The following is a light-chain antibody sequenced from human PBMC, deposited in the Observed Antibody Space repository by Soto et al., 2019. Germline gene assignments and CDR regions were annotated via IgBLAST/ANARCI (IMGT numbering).Light chain of an antibody. CDR3: QQRSSWPPGT. CDR2: DVS. Sequence: EVVLTQSPATLSLSPGGSATLSCRASLSVSTYLAWYQQKPGQALRLLISDVSKRAAGVPARFSGSGSGTDFTLTISSLEPEDFALYYCQQRSSWPPGTFGQGTRVEIK. V-gene: IGKV3-11*01. J-gene: IGKJ1*01. CDR1: LSVSTY.